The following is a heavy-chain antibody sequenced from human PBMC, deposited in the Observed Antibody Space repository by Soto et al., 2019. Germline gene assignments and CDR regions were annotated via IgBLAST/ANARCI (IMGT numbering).Heavy chain of an antibody. Sequence: SETLSLTCTVSGGSISSTFYYWVWIRQPPGKGLEWIGSIYYSGSTSYNPSHNPSLKSRLTMSVDTSNNQFSLKLSSVTAADTAVYYCARHYGSFDYWGQGTLVTVSS. J-gene: IGHJ4*02. D-gene: IGHD4-17*01. V-gene: IGHV4-39*01. CDR2: IYYSGST. CDR1: GGSISSTFYY. CDR3: ARHYGSFDY.